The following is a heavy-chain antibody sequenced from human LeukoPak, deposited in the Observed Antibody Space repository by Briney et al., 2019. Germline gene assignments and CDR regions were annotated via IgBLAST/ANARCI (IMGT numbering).Heavy chain of an antibody. V-gene: IGHV3-23*01. Sequence: GGSLRLSCAASGFTFSSYAMSWVRQAPGKGLEWVSAISAGGDSTYYADSVKGRFTISRDNSKSTLYLQMSSLGAEDTAVYYCAKGLKLTTISFDYWGQGSLVTVSS. J-gene: IGHJ4*02. CDR2: ISAGGDST. CDR1: GFTFSSYA. D-gene: IGHD4-17*01. CDR3: AKGLKLTTISFDY.